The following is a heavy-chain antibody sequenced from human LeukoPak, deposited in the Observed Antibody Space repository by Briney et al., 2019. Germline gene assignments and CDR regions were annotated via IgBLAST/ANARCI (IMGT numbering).Heavy chain of an antibody. J-gene: IGHJ4*02. CDR1: GGSFSGYY. Sequence: SETLSLTCAVYGGSFSGYYWSWIRQPPGKGLEWIGEINHSGSTNYNPSLKSRVTISVDTSKNQFSLKLSSVTAADTAVYYCARVRSSSWFPYYFDYWGQGTLVTASS. CDR2: INHSGST. V-gene: IGHV4-34*01. CDR3: ARVRSSSWFPYYFDY. D-gene: IGHD6-13*01.